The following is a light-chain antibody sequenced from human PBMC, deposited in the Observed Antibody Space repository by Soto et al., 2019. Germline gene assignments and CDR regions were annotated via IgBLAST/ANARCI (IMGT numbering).Light chain of an antibody. CDR1: SGHSSYA. CDR3: QTWGTGIRV. V-gene: IGLV4-69*01. CDR2: INSDGSH. Sequence: QPVLTQSPSASASLGASVKFICTLSSGHSSYAIAWHQQQPEKGPRYLMKINSDGSHSKGDGIPDRFSVSSSGAERYLTISRLQSEDEADYYCQTWGTGIRVFGTGTKLTVL. J-gene: IGLJ1*01.